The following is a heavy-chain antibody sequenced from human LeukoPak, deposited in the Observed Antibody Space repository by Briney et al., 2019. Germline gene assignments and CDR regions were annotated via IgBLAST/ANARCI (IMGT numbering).Heavy chain of an antibody. CDR3: AKDVSGVWAFDY. V-gene: IGHV3-23*01. J-gene: IGHJ4*02. Sequence: AGGSLRLSCAASGFTFSSYAMSWVRQAPGKGLEWVSAISGSGGSTYYADSVKGRFTISRDNSKNTLYLQMNSLRAEDTAVYYCAKDVSGVWAFDYWGQGTLVTVSS. D-gene: IGHD3-16*01. CDR1: GFTFSSYA. CDR2: ISGSGGST.